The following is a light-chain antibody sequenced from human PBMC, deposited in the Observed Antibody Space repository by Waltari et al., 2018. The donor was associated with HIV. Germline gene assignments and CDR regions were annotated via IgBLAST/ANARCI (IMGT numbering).Light chain of an antibody. J-gene: IGKJ3*01. V-gene: IGKV1-39*01. CDR2: AAS. Sequence: DIQMTQSPSSLSASVGDRVTITCRATQSISTYLKWYQQKTGKAPKVLLYAASSLQSGVPSRFSGSGSGTDFTLTISSLQPEDFATYYCQQSYSTPFTFGPGTKVDI. CDR3: QQSYSTPFT. CDR1: QSISTY.